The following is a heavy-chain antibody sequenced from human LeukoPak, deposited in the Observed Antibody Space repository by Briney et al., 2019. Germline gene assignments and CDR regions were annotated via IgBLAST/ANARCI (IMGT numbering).Heavy chain of an antibody. D-gene: IGHD3-10*01. Sequence: SETLSLTCTVSGGSISSYYWSWIRQPPGKGLEWIGYIYYSGSTNYNPSLKSRVTISVDTSKNQFSLKPSSVTAADTAVYYCAGSGSYPYYFDYWGQGTLVTVSS. J-gene: IGHJ4*02. CDR3: AGSGSYPYYFDY. CDR2: IYYSGST. CDR1: GGSISSYY. V-gene: IGHV4-59*01.